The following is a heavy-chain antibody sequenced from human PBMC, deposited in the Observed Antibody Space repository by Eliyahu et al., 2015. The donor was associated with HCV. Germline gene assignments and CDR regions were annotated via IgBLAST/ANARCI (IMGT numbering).Heavy chain of an antibody. D-gene: IGHD2-8*02. CDR1: GFTFSSSA. Sequence: EVQLLESGGGLVQPGGSLRLSCAASGFTFSSSAMNWARQAPGKGLEWVSGISGSGGSTYYADSVKGRFTISRDNSKNTLYLQMNSLGAEDTAVYYCAKDSPQPGFCTGGVCLELNYWGQGTLVTVSS. V-gene: IGHV3-23*01. CDR3: AKDSPQPGFCTGGVCLELNY. CDR2: ISGSGGST. J-gene: IGHJ4*02.